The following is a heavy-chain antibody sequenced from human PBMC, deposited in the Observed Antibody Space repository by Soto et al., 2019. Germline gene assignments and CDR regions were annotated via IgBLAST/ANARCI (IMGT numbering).Heavy chain of an antibody. Sequence: QVQLQESGPGLVKPSQTLSLTCTVSGGSISSGGYYWSWIRQHPGKGLEWIGYTYYSGSTYYNPSLKRRVIISVATSKNQVSLKLTSVTAADTAVYYCARQATYPAGTIGYWGQGTLVTVSS. J-gene: IGHJ4*02. CDR1: GGSISSGGYY. D-gene: IGHD1-1*01. CDR2: TYYSGST. CDR3: ARQATYPAGTIGY. V-gene: IGHV4-31*03.